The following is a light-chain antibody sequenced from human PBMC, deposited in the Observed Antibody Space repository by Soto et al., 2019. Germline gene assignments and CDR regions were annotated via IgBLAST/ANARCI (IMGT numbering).Light chain of an antibody. V-gene: IGKV3-15*01. CDR1: ESVGSN. CDR2: GAS. CDR3: QQYYKWPPET. Sequence: IVMTQSPATLSVSPWERATLSCRASESVGSNLAWYQQKPGQAPRLRIQGASKRATGIPARFSGSGSGTEFTLTISSLQSEDFAVYDCQQYYKWPPETFGQGTKVDIK. J-gene: IGKJ1*01.